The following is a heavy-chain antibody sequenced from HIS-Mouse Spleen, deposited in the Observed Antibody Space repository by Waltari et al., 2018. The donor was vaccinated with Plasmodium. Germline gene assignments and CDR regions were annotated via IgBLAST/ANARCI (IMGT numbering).Heavy chain of an antibody. CDR3: ARAESSIAARHYYYYGMDV. Sequence: QVQLQESGPGLVKPSETLSLTCPVSGYSISSGYYWGWIRQPPGKGLEWIGSIYHSGGTYYNPSLKSRVTISVDTSKNQFSLKLSSVTAADTAVYYCARAESSIAARHYYYYGMDVWGQGTTVTVSS. CDR1: GYSISSGYY. J-gene: IGHJ6*02. V-gene: IGHV4-38-2*02. D-gene: IGHD6-6*01. CDR2: IYHSGGT.